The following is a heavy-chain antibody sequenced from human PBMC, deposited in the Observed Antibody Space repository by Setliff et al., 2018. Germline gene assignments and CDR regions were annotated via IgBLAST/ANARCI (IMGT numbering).Heavy chain of an antibody. D-gene: IGHD5-18*01. CDR1: GYTFRNYA. Sequence: ASVTVSCKASGYTFRNYAFAWVRQAPGQGLEWVGWISVYNGDTNYAQKFQGRVTLTTDTSTSTAYMELRSLTSDDSAFYYCARAPSVELVTIRTNSWFTYSGQGTLVTVSS. CDR2: ISVYNGDT. V-gene: IGHV1-18*01. J-gene: IGHJ4*02. CDR3: ARAPSVELVTIRTNSWFTY.